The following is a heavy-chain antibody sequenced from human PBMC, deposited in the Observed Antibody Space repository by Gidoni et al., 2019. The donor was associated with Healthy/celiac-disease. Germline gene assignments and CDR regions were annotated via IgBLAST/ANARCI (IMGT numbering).Heavy chain of an antibody. CDR3: ASRLIWYDILTGYLDYYYGMDV. CDR1: GGSFSGYY. Sequence: QVQLQQWGAGLLKPSETLSLTCAVYGGSFSGYYWSWSRQPPGKGLEWIGEINHSGSTNYNPSLKSRVTISVDTSKNQFSLKLSSVTAADTAVYYCASRLIWYDILTGYLDYYYGMDVWGQGTTVTVSS. D-gene: IGHD3-9*01. J-gene: IGHJ6*02. V-gene: IGHV4-34*01. CDR2: INHSGST.